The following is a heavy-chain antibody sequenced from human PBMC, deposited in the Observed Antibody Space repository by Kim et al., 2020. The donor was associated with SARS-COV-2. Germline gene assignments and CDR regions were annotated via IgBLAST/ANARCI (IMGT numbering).Heavy chain of an antibody. J-gene: IGHJ6*02. D-gene: IGHD3-10*01. CDR3: ARGSRGGAYYYGMDV. V-gene: IGHV1-46*01. CDR2: INPSGGST. Sequence: ASVKVSCKASGYTFTSYYMHWVRQAPGQGLEWMGIINPSGGSTSYAQKFQGRVTMTRDTSTSTVYMELSSLRSEDTAVYYCARGSRGGAYYYGMDVWGQGTTVTVSS. CDR1: GYTFTSYY.